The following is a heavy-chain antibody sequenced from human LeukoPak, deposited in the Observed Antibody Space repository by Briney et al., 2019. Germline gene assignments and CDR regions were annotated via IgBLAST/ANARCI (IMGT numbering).Heavy chain of an antibody. V-gene: IGHV3-30*02. D-gene: IGHD3-22*01. J-gene: IGHJ3*02. CDR3: ARNYYDSSGYYYARYGAFDI. CDR2: IRHDGTVT. Sequence: GGSLRLSCSGSGFNFGYFAMNWVRQAPGKGLEWVAFIRHDGTVTSYADSVKGRLTVSRDNSKNTLYLQMNSLRAEDTAVYYCARNYYDSSGYYYARYGAFDIWGQGTMVTVSS. CDR1: GFNFGYFA.